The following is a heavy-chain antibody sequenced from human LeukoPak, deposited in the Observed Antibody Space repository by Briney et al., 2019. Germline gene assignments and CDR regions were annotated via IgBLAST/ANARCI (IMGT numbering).Heavy chain of an antibody. D-gene: IGHD2-2*01. CDR2: INAGNGNT. Sequence: GASVTVSCTASGYTFTSYAMHWVRQAPGQRLEWMGWINAGNGNTKYSQKFQGRVTITRDTSASTAYMELSSLRSEDTAVYYCAKGPLRGTAAAIDYWGQGTLVTVSS. V-gene: IGHV1-3*01. J-gene: IGHJ4*02. CDR1: GYTFTSYA. CDR3: AKGPLRGTAAAIDY.